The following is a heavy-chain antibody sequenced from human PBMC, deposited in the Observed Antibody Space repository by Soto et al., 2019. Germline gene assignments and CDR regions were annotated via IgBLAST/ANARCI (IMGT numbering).Heavy chain of an antibody. V-gene: IGHV3-33*01. CDR2: IWYDGSNK. CDR1: GFTFSSYG. J-gene: IGHJ4*02. Sequence: QVQLVESGGGVVQPGRSLRLSCAASGFTFSSYGMHWVRQAPGKGLEWVAVIWYDGSNKYYADSVKGRFTISRDNSKNTLYLHLNSLRAEDTAVSYCARDTVMDYWGQGTLVTVSS. CDR3: ARDTVMDY. D-gene: IGHD3-16*01.